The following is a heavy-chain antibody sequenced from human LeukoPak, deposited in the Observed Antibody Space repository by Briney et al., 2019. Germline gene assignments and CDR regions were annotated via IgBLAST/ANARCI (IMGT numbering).Heavy chain of an antibody. CDR3: ARLRGGIYSSRDAFDI. V-gene: IGHV1-18*04. Sequence: VASVKRSCRASDYTFTTNGISGVRQPPGQGLEWMAWISPYNGDTKYAQELQGRLTVTTDTSTSTAYMELRSLRSDDTAVYYCARLRGGIYSSRDAFDIWGQGTMVTVSS. CDR2: ISPYNGDT. J-gene: IGHJ3*02. CDR1: DYTFTTNG. D-gene: IGHD6-19*01.